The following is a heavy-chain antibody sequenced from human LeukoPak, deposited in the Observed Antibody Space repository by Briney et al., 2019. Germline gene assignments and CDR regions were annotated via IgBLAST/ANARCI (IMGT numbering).Heavy chain of an antibody. D-gene: IGHD3-3*01. Sequence: SETLSLTCAVYGGSFSGYYWSWIRQPPGKGLEWIGEINHSGSTNYNPSLKSRVTISVAMSKNQLSLKLSSVTAADTAVYYCAGGVNFRPNLFGVVIIPVSGFDYWGREPWSPSPQ. CDR1: GGSFSGYY. J-gene: IGHJ4*02. CDR3: AGGVNFRPNLFGVVIIPVSGFDY. V-gene: IGHV4-34*01. CDR2: INHSGST.